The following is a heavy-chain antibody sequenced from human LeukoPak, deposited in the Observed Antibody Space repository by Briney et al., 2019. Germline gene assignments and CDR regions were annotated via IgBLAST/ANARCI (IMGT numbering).Heavy chain of an antibody. J-gene: IGHJ4*02. D-gene: IGHD6-19*01. CDR1: GGSISGYY. Sequence: SETLSLTCTVSGGSISGYYWSWIRQPPGKGLEWIGSIYYSGSTYYNPSLKSRVTISVDTSKNQFSLKLSSVTATDTAVYYCARHPVGAVAGQFDYWGQGTLVTVSS. CDR3: ARHPVGAVAGQFDY. V-gene: IGHV4-59*08. CDR2: IYYSGST.